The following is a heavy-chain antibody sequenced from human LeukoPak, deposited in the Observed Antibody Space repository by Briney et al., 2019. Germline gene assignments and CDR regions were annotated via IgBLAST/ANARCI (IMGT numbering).Heavy chain of an antibody. D-gene: IGHD2-15*01. V-gene: IGHV4-39*01. J-gene: IGHJ4*02. CDR1: GGSISSSSDY. CDR3: ARLTVGYCGGGSCAGWDY. Sequence: SETLSLTCTVSGGSISSSSDYWGWIRQPPGKGLEWIGSINYGGRTYYNPSLKSRVTISVDTSKNQFSVKLSSVTAADTTVYYCARLTVGYCGGGSCAGWDYWGQGTLVTVSS. CDR2: INYGGRT.